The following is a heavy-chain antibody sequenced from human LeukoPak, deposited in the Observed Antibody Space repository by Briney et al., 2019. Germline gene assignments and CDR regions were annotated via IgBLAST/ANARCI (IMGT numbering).Heavy chain of an antibody. J-gene: IGHJ4*02. D-gene: IGHD3-22*01. V-gene: IGHV4-59*01. CDR1: GRSISSYY. Sequence: PSETLSPTCTVSGRSISSYYWSWIRQPPGKGLEWIGYIYYSGSTNYNPSLKSRVTISVDTSKNQFSLKLSSVTAADTAVYYCASSSGASDWDYWGQGTLVTVSS. CDR3: ASSSGASDWDY. CDR2: IYYSGST.